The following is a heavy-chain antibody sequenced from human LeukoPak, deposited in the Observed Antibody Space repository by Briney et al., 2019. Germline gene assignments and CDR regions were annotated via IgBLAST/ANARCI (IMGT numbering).Heavy chain of an antibody. CDR2: INPNSGGT. CDR3: ARGEWELTNNFDY. V-gene: IGHV1-2*02. D-gene: IGHD1-26*01. Sequence: ASVKVSCKASGYTFTGYYMHWVRQAPGQGLEWMGWINPNSGGTNYAQKFQGRVTMTRDTSISTAYMELSRLRSDDTAVYYCARGEWELTNNFDYWGQGTLVTVSS. CDR1: GYTFTGYY. J-gene: IGHJ4*02.